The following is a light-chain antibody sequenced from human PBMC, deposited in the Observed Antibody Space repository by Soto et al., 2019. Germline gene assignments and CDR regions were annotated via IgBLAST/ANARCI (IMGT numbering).Light chain of an antibody. CDR3: QSYDTSLRAYV. CDR2: EVN. CDR1: SSDVGGYNY. Sequence: QSVLTQPPSASGSPGQSVTISCTGTSSDVGGYNYVSWYRQHPGKAPKVMIYEVNKRPSGVPDRFSGSKSGITASLTVSGLQAEDEADYYCQSYDTSLRAYVFGTGTKVTVL. V-gene: IGLV2-8*01. J-gene: IGLJ1*01.